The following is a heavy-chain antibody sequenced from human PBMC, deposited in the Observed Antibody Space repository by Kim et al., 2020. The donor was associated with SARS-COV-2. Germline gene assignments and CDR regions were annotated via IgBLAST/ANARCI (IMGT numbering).Heavy chain of an antibody. V-gene: IGHV3-7*03. CDR1: GFTFSSYW. D-gene: IGHD2-2*01. Sequence: GGSLRLSCAASGFTFSSYWMSWVRQAPGKGLEWVANIKQDGSEKYYVDSVKGRFTISRDNAKNSLYLQMNSLRAEDTAVYYCARDSVVVPAASSGAAAANSDSYYYYGMDVWGQGTTVTVSS. CDR2: IKQDGSEK. J-gene: IGHJ6*02. CDR3: ARDSVVVPAASSGAAAANSDSYYYYGMDV.